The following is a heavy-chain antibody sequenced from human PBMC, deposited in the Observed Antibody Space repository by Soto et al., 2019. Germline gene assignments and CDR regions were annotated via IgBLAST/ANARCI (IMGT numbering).Heavy chain of an antibody. CDR2: IYYSGST. D-gene: IGHD3-3*01. CDR1: GGSISSSSYY. Sequence: PSETLSLTCTFSGGSISSSSYYWGWIRQPPGKGLEWIGSIYYSGSTYYNPSLKSRVVISIDTSRNQFSLRLNSLTAADRAVYFCARRVTVFGLVSRFCLEPWGQVNVVPVSS. CDR3: ARRVTVFGLVSRFCLEP. V-gene: IGHV4-39*01. J-gene: IGHJ5*02.